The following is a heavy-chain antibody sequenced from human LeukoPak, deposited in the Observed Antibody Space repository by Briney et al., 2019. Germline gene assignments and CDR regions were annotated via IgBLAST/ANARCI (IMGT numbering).Heavy chain of an antibody. D-gene: IGHD5-24*01. CDR2: IYYSGST. J-gene: IGHJ3*02. CDR3: ASGAEMATIWVAFDI. Sequence: SETLSLTCTVSGGSISSYYWSWIRQPPGKGLEWIGYIYYSGSTNYNPSLKSRVTISVDTSKNHFSLKLSSVTAADTAVYYCASGAEMATIWVAFDIWGQGTMVTVSS. V-gene: IGHV4-59*08. CDR1: GGSISSYY.